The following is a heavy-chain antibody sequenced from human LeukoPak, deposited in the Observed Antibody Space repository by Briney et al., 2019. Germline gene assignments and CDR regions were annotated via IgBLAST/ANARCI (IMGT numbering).Heavy chain of an antibody. CDR3: ARDLYLGAFDI. J-gene: IGHJ3*02. CDR1: GFTFSSYE. V-gene: IGHV3-48*03. Sequence: GGSLRLSCAASGFTFSSYEMNWVRQAPGQGLEWVSYISSSGSTIYYADSVKGRFTISRDNAKNTLYLQMNSLRPEDTAVYYCARDLYLGAFDIWGQGTMVTVSS. D-gene: IGHD2-8*01. CDR2: ISSSGSTI.